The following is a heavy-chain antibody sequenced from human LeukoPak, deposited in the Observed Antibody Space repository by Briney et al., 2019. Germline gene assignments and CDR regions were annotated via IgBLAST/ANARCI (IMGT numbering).Heavy chain of an antibody. CDR1: GYTFTDYY. J-gene: IGHJ6*03. Sequence: GASVKVSCKASGYTFTDYYMHWVQQAPGKGLEWMGRVDPEDGETIYAEKFQGRVTITADTSTDTAYMELSSLRSEDTAVYYCATDFLDYYMDVWGKGTTVTVSS. CDR3: ATDFLDYYMDV. V-gene: IGHV1-69-2*01. CDR2: VDPEDGET.